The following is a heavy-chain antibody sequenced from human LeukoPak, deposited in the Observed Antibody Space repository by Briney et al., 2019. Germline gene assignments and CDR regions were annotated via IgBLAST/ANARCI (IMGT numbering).Heavy chain of an antibody. Sequence: GGSLRLSCAASGFTFSSYAMSWVRQAPGKGLEWVSAVSGSGGSTYYADSVKGRFTISRDSSKNTLYLQMNSLRAEDTAVYYCASDLGYCSSTSCFPDYWGQGTLVTVSS. CDR2: VSGSGGST. V-gene: IGHV3-23*01. CDR1: GFTFSSYA. CDR3: ASDLGYCSSTSCFPDY. J-gene: IGHJ4*02. D-gene: IGHD2-2*01.